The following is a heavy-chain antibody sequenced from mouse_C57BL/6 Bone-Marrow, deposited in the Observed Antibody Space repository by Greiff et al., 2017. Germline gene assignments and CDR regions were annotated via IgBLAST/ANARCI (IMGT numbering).Heavy chain of an antibody. J-gene: IGHJ2*01. Sequence: QVQLQQPGAELVKPGASVKMSCKASGYTFTSYWITWVKQRPGQGLEWIGDIYPGSGSTNYNEKFKSKATLTVDTSSSTAYMQLSSLTSEDSAVYYGAREVGDYGSSYDFDYWGQGTTLTVSS. CDR2: IYPGSGST. CDR1: GYTFTSYW. CDR3: AREVGDYGSSYDFDY. V-gene: IGHV1-55*01. D-gene: IGHD1-1*01.